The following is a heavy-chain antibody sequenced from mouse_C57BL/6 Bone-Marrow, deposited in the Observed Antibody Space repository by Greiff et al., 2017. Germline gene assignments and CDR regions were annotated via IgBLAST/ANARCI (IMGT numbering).Heavy chain of an antibody. D-gene: IGHD1-1*01. Sequence: EVQLQQSGPELVKPGASVKMSCTASGYTFTDYNMYWVKQSHGKSLEWSGYINPNNGGTSYNQKFKGKATLTVNKSSSTAYMELRSLTSKDSAVYYCARKANYDGAWFAYWGQGTLVTVSA. V-gene: IGHV1-22*01. CDR1: GYTFTDYN. J-gene: IGHJ3*01. CDR2: INPNNGGT. CDR3: ARKANYDGAWFAY.